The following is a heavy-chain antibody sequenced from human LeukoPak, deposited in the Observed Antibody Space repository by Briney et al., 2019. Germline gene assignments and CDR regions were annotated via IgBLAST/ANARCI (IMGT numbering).Heavy chain of an antibody. D-gene: IGHD3-10*01. J-gene: IGHJ6*02. Sequence: PGGSLRLSCAASGFTFNDYGMTLVRQAPGKGLEWVSGLNWNGDITRYADSVKGRFTISRDNAKNSVYLQMDSLSAEDTAFYYCARGYGAGNYRRPFYGMDVWGQGTTVTVSS. CDR2: LNWNGDIT. CDR3: ARGYGAGNYRRPFYGMDV. CDR1: GFTFNDYG. V-gene: IGHV3-20*04.